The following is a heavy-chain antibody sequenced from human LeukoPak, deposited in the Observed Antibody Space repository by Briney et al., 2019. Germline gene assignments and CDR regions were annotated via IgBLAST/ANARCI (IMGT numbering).Heavy chain of an antibody. D-gene: IGHD3-22*01. J-gene: IGHJ4*02. Sequence: SAETLSLTCTVSGYSISSGYYWGWIRRPPGKGLEWIGNIYDSGSTYYNPSLKSRAAISVDTSKNQFSLKLSSVTAADTAAYYCAREKGENYESSGYVDYWGQGTLVTVSS. CDR2: IYDSGST. V-gene: IGHV4-38-2*02. CDR3: AREKGENYESSGYVDY. CDR1: GYSISSGYY.